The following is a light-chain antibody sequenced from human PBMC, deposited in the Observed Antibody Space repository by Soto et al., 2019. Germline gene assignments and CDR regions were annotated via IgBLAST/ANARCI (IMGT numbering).Light chain of an antibody. J-gene: IGKJ1*01. V-gene: IGKV3-15*01. CDR2: RAS. CDR3: QQYHKLWT. Sequence: EIVMTQSPATLSVSPGERATLSCTASHYVYSNVAWFQQRPGQAPRLLIYRASTRATGTPARFSGSGSGTEFTLTITSLQSEDFALNYCQQYHKLWTFGQGTEVEIK. CDR1: HYVYSN.